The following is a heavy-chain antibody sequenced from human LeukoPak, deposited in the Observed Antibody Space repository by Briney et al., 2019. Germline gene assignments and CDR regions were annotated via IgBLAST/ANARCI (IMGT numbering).Heavy chain of an antibody. CDR2: IIPIFGTA. CDR1: GGTFSSYA. V-gene: IGHV1-69*06. J-gene: IGHJ3*02. CDR3: ARAGSGWFGESDDAFDI. D-gene: IGHD3-10*01. Sequence: GASVKVSCKASGGTFSSYAISWVRQAPGQGLEWMGGIIPIFGTANYAQKFQGRVTITADKSTSTAYMELSSLRSKDTAVYYCARAGSGWFGESDDAFDIWGQGTMVTVSS.